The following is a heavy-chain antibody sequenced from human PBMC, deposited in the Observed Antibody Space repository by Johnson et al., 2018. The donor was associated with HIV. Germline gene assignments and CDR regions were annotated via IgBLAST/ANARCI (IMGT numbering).Heavy chain of an antibody. V-gene: IGHV3-73*01. CDR2: IRSKANSYAT. CDR1: GFTFSGSA. D-gene: IGHD3-16*01. CDR3: ARDGGRGDFDI. Sequence: VQLVESGGGAVQPGRSLTLSCAASGFTFSGSAMHWVRQASGKGLEWVGRIRSKANSYATAYAASVKGRFTISRDDSKNTAYLQMNSLKTEDTAVYYCARDGGRGDFDIWGQGTRVTVSS. J-gene: IGHJ3*02.